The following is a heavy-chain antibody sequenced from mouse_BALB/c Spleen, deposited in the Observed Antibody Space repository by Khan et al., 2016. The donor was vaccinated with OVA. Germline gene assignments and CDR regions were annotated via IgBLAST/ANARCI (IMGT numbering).Heavy chain of an antibody. D-gene: IGHD1-1*01. CDR3: ARVYGGDFDY. CDR1: GYSITTDYA. V-gene: IGHV3-2*02. Sequence: EVQLQESGPGLVKPSQSLSLTCTVTGYSITTDYAWNWIRQFPGNKLEWMGYISYSGNTKYNPSLKSRISITRDTSKNQFFLQLKSVTTEDTARYYCARVYGGDFDYWGQGTPLTVSS. CDR2: ISYSGNT. J-gene: IGHJ2*01.